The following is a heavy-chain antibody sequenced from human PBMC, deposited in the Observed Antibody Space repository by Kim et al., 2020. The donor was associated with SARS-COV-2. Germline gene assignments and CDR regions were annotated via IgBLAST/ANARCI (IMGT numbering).Heavy chain of an antibody. CDR2: ISDTGST. CDR1: GDSMSNYY. CDR3: ARGRFNQDSRRYYVGGYYYGDL. Sequence: SETLSLTCSVSGDSMSNYYWSWIRQAPGKGLDFIGYISDTGSTKNYPSLKSRVTISLHASTNQFSLELSFVTEADTAVYYYARGRFNQDSRRYYVGGYYYGDLWGKGTAVIVSS. J-gene: IGHJ6*03. V-gene: IGHV4-59*01. D-gene: IGHD3-22*01.